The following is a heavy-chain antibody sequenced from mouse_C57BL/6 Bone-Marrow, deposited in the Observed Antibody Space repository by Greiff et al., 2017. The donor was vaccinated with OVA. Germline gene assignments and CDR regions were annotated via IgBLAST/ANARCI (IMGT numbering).Heavy chain of an antibody. CDR2: IHPSDSDT. V-gene: IGHV1-74*01. CDR3: AILGYYGSSPLGY. J-gene: IGHJ2*01. D-gene: IGHD1-1*01. CDR1: GYTFTSYW. Sequence: QVQLKQPGAELVKPGASVKVSCKASGYTFTSYWMHWVKQRPGQGLEWIGRIHPSDSDTNYNQKFKGKATLTVDKSSSTAYMQLSSLKSEDSAVYYCAILGYYGSSPLGYWGQGTTLTVSS.